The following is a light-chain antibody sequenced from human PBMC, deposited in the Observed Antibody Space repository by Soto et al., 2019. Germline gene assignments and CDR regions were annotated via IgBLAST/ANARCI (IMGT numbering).Light chain of an antibody. CDR2: EDT. J-gene: IGLJ3*02. CDR1: SSDVGSHPL. Sequence: QSALTQPASVSGSHGQSITISCAGTSSDVGSHPLVSWYQQHPGKAPKLMISEDTKRPSGVSNRFSGSKSGNMASLTISGLQAEDEADYYCCAFTSAGTWVFGGGTKLTVL. V-gene: IGLV2-23*01. CDR3: CAFTSAGTWV.